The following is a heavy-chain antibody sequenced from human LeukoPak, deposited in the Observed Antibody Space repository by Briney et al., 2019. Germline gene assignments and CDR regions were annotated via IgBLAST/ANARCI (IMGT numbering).Heavy chain of an antibody. CDR3: AKDMVKAVAGPYYFDD. V-gene: IGHV3-9*01. CDR2: ISWNSDTV. CDR1: GFTFSSHW. D-gene: IGHD6-19*01. J-gene: IGHJ4*02. Sequence: PGGSLRLSCAASGFTFSSHWMHWVRQAPGKGLEWVSGISWNSDTVGYADSVRGRFTISRDNAKNSVYLHMSSLRPEDTAFYYCAKDMVKAVAGPYYFDDWGQGTLVTVSS.